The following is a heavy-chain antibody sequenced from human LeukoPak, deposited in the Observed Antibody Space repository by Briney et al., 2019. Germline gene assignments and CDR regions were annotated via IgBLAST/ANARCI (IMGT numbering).Heavy chain of an antibody. D-gene: IGHD6-13*01. CDR2: IWYDGSNK. Sequence: PGGSLRLSCAASGFIFSSYGMHWVRQAPGKGLEWVAVIWYDGSNKYYADSVKGRFTISRDNAKNSLYLQMDSLRAEDTAVYYCARSNWYSFDLWGQGTLVTVSS. CDR3: ARSNWYSFDL. CDR1: GFIFSSYG. J-gene: IGHJ4*02. V-gene: IGHV3-33*03.